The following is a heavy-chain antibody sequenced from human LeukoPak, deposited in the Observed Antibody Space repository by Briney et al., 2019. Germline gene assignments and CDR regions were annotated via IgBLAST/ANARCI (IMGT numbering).Heavy chain of an antibody. D-gene: IGHD4-17*01. J-gene: IGHJ4*02. CDR3: ARETTVTQGLDY. CDR2: IYTSGST. CDR1: GGSISSYY. Sequence: SETLSLTCTVSGGSISSYYWSWIRQPAGKGLEWIGRIYTSGSTDYNPSLKSRVTMSVDTSKNQLSLKLSSVTAADTAVYYCARETTVTQGLDYWGQGTLVTVSS. V-gene: IGHV4-4*07.